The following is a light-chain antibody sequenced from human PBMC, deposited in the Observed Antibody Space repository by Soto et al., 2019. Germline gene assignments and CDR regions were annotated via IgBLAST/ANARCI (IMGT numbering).Light chain of an antibody. CDR2: EVN. V-gene: IGLV2-14*01. CDR1: SSDIGAYDY. CDR3: ASFTTTRANG. J-gene: IGLJ1*01. Sequence: QSVLTLPASLSGSPGQSITISCTGTSSDIGAYDYVSWFQQHPGKASKLMISEVNNRPSGVSNRFYGSKSGNKAYLTLSGLQVEDEAEYFCASFTTTRANGLGTGTKGTV.